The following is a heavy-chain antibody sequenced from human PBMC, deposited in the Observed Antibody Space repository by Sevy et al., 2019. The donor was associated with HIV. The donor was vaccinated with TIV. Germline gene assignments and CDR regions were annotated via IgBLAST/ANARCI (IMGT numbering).Heavy chain of an antibody. D-gene: IGHD2-15*01. V-gene: IGHV3-23*01. Sequence: GGSLRLSCAASGFTFSSYAMSWVRQAPGKGLEWVSAIRGSGGSTYYADSVKGRFTISRDNSKNMLYLQMNSLRAEETAVYYCAKGGVVLYYYYYGMDVWGQGTTVTVSS. CDR3: AKGGVVLYYYYYGMDV. CDR2: IRGSGGST. J-gene: IGHJ6*02. CDR1: GFTFSSYA.